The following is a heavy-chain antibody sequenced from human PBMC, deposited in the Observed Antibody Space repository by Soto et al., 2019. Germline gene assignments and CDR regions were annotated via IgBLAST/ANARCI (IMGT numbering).Heavy chain of an antibody. CDR3: VSKLGPYYYGLDV. D-gene: IGHD3-16*01. CDR2: IYHTGIA. Sequence: SETLSLTCTVYGDSISNNHWWSWVRQPPGRGPELIGEIYHTGIANYNPSLESRVAFSVDKSKNQFSLSLTSVTAADTAVYYCVSKLGPYYYGLDVWGQGTTVTASS. CDR1: GDSISNNHW. V-gene: IGHV4-4*02. J-gene: IGHJ6*02.